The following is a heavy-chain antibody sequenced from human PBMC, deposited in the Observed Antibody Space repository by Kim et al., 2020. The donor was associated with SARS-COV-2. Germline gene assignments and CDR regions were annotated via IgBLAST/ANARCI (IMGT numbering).Heavy chain of an antibody. CDR1: GFTFSSYG. Sequence: GGSLRLSCAASGFTFSSYGMHWVRQAPGKGLEWVAVIWYDGSNKYYADSVKGRFTISRDNSKNTLYLQMNSLRAEDTAVYYCARDRLPPMVRGVVVEYYYYGMDVWGQGTTVTVSS. CDR2: IWYDGSNK. V-gene: IGHV3-33*01. D-gene: IGHD3-10*01. J-gene: IGHJ6*02. CDR3: ARDRLPPMVRGVVVEYYYYGMDV.